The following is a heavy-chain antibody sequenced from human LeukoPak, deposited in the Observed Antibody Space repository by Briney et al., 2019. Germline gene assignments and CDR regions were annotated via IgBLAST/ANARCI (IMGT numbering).Heavy chain of an antibody. D-gene: IGHD1-1*01. J-gene: IGHJ6*02. CDR3: AINEISGMDV. CDR2: ISSSSSYI. CDR1: GFTFSSYS. V-gene: IGHV3-21*01. Sequence: PGGSLGLSCAASGFTFSSYSMNWVRQAPGKGLEWVSSISSSSSYIYYADSVKGRFTISRDNAKNSLYLQMNSLRAEDTAVYYCAINEISGMDVWGQGTTVTVSS.